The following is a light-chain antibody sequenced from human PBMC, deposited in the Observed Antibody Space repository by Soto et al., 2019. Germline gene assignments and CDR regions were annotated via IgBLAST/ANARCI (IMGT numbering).Light chain of an antibody. J-gene: IGKJ2*01. CDR3: QQDNNWPRT. CDR2: HAS. Sequence: EIVMTQSPATLSVSPGDRATLSCRASQSVRSFLAWYQQKPGQAPGLLIYHASTRATGIPASFSGSGSVSDFTLSNSGLQSEDFAVDYCQQDNNWPRTFGQGTKVEIK. CDR1: QSVRSF. V-gene: IGKV3-15*01.